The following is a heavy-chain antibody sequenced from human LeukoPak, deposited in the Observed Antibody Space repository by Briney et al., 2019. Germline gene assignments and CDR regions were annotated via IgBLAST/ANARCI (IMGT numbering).Heavy chain of an antibody. Sequence: ASVKVSCKASGYTFTGYYMHWVRQAPGQGLEWMGWINPNSGGTNYAQKFQGRVTMTRDTSISTAYMELSRLRSDDTAVYYCARDRRGVAVAGTGRVLSWFDPWGQGTLVTVSS. J-gene: IGHJ5*02. CDR3: ARDRRGVAVAGTGRVLSWFDP. CDR2: INPNSGGT. D-gene: IGHD6-19*01. V-gene: IGHV1-2*02. CDR1: GYTFTGYY.